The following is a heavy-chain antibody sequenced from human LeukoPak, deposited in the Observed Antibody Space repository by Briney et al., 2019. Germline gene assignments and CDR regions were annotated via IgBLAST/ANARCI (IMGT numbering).Heavy chain of an antibody. Sequence: SETLSLTCAVYGGSFTGYYWSWIRQPPGKGLEWIGSIYYSGSTYYNPSLKSRVTISVDTSKNQFSLKLSSVTAADTAVYYCARLPVGIAAAGTGGYWGQGTLVTVSS. J-gene: IGHJ4*02. D-gene: IGHD6-13*01. V-gene: IGHV4-34*01. CDR1: GGSFTGYY. CDR2: IYYSGST. CDR3: ARLPVGIAAAGTGGY.